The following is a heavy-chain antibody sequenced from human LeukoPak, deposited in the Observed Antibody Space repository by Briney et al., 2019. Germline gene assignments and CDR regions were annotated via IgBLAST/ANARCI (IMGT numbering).Heavy chain of an antibody. CDR3: NVRWGPNSDY. CDR2: ISSDGSTT. Sequence: GGSLRLSCAASGFTFINYAMSWVRQPPGKGLVWVSRISSDGSTTHYADSVKGRFTISRDNAKNTLFLHMNSLRAEDTAVYYCNVRWGPNSDYWGQGTLVTVSS. V-gene: IGHV3-74*01. J-gene: IGHJ4*02. CDR1: GFTFINYA. D-gene: IGHD7-27*01.